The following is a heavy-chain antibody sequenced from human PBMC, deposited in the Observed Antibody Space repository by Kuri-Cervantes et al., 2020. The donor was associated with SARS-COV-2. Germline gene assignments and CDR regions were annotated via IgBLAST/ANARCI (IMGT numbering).Heavy chain of an antibody. Sequence: SETLSLTCAVSGYSISSGYYWGWIRQPPGKGLEWIGSIYHSGSTNYNPSLKSRVTISVDTSKNQFSLKLSSVTAADTAVYYCAGGSWSDWYFDLWGRGTLVTVSS. J-gene: IGHJ2*01. CDR2: IYHSGST. CDR1: GYSISSGYY. D-gene: IGHD6-13*01. V-gene: IGHV4-38-2*01. CDR3: AGGSWSDWYFDL.